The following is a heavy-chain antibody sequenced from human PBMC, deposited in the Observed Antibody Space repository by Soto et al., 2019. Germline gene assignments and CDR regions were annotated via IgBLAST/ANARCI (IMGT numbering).Heavy chain of an antibody. Sequence: SVKVSCKASGFTFSGSAVQWVRLTRGQRLEWIGWMVVGSADTHYAQKFHERVTISRDMSTNTAYMALSGLSSEDTAVYYCAADANSGDWYFDLWGRGTLVTSPQ. CDR2: MVVGSADT. V-gene: IGHV1-58*01. J-gene: IGHJ2*01. D-gene: IGHD2-21*01. CDR3: AADANSGDWYFDL. CDR1: GFTFSGSA.